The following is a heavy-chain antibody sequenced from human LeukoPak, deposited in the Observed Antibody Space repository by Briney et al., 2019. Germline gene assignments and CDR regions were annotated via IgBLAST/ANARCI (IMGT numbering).Heavy chain of an antibody. D-gene: IGHD4-11*01. J-gene: IGHJ4*02. Sequence: GGSLRLSCAASGFPFSSYWMAWVRQAPGKGLEWVSYISSSGSTIYYADSVKGRFTISRDSSKNTLYLQMNSLRAEDTAVYYCAKESTYSNYFDYWGQGTLVTVSS. CDR2: ISSSGSTI. CDR1: GFPFSSYW. CDR3: AKESTYSNYFDY. V-gene: IGHV3-48*01.